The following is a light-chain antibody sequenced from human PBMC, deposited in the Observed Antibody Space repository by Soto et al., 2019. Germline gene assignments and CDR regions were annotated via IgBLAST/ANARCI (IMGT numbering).Light chain of an antibody. Sequence: QSVLTQPASVSGSPGQSITISCTGTSGDLGSYNRVSWYQQHPGKAPYLIIYEVTDRPSGVSNRFSGSKSGNTASLTISGLQAEDEAEYYCSSYTNINTRACVFGTGTKVTVL. CDR2: EVT. CDR1: SGDLGSYNR. V-gene: IGLV2-14*01. J-gene: IGLJ1*01. CDR3: SSYTNINTRACV.